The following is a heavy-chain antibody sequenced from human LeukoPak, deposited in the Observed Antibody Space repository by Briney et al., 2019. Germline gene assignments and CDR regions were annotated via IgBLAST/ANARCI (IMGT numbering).Heavy chain of an antibody. V-gene: IGHV4-59*01. CDR1: GGSISRYY. CDR2: IYYSGST. D-gene: IGHD5-12*01. CDR3: AREIVVVSGYGFDY. Sequence: SETLSLTCTVSGGSISRYYWSWIRQPPGKGLEWIGYIYYSGSTNYNPSLKSRVTISVDTSKNQFSLKLSSVTAADTAVYYCAREIVVVSGYGFDYWGQGTLVTVSS. J-gene: IGHJ4*02.